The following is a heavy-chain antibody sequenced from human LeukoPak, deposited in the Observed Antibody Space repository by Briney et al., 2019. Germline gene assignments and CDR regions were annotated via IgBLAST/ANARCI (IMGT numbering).Heavy chain of an antibody. V-gene: IGHV4-59*01. D-gene: IGHD3-16*02. CDR2: IYLSGRT. Sequence: SETLSLTRTVSGGSISSYYWSWLRQPPRKGGEWIGYIYLSGRTHYNPSLKSRVTISVDTSKNQFSLKLSSVTAADTAVYYCARDLRYDYVWGSYPTPYYYYYGMDGGGQGTTGTVS. J-gene: IGHJ6*02. CDR3: ARDLRYDYVWGSYPTPYYYYYGMDG. CDR1: GGSISSYY.